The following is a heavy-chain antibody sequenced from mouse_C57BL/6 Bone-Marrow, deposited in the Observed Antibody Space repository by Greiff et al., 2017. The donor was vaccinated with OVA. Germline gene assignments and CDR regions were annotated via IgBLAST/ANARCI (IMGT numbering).Heavy chain of an antibody. V-gene: IGHV1-50*01. CDR2: IDPSDSST. D-gene: IGHD1-1*01. CDR3: AREDYGSSYGYFDY. J-gene: IGHJ2*01. Sequence: LQQPGAELVKPGASVKLSCKASGYTFTSYWMQWVKQRPGQGLEWIGEIDPSDSSTNYNQKLKGKATLTVDTSSSTAYMQLSSLTSEDSAVYYCAREDYGSSYGYFDYWGQGTTLTVSS. CDR1: GYTFTSYW.